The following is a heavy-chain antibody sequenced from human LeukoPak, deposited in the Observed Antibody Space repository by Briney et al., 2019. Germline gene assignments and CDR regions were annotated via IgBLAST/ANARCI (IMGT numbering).Heavy chain of an antibody. Sequence: ASVKVSCKASGYTFTSYGISWARQAPGQGLEWMGWISAYNGNTNYAQKLQGRVTMTTDTSTSTAYMELRSLRSDDTAVYYCARVSPNTVTTLQYFDYWGQGTLVTVSS. CDR1: GYTFTSYG. D-gene: IGHD4-17*01. J-gene: IGHJ4*02. V-gene: IGHV1-18*01. CDR3: ARVSPNTVTTLQYFDY. CDR2: ISAYNGNT.